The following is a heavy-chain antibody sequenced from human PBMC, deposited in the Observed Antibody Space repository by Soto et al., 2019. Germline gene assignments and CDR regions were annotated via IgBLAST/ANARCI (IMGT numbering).Heavy chain of an antibody. V-gene: IGHV3-33*01. CDR1: GFTFRNSG. D-gene: IGHD2-2*01. J-gene: IGHJ4*02. CDR2: ISFDGTNK. Sequence: QVQLVESGRGVVQPGRSLRLSCAASGFTFRNSGMHWVRQAPGKGLEWVAVISFDGTNKYYVDAVKGRFTVSRNNSKTRLYLQMNSLRIEDTAVYYCARDPALPGDLDYWGQGTLVIVSS. CDR3: ARDPALPGDLDY.